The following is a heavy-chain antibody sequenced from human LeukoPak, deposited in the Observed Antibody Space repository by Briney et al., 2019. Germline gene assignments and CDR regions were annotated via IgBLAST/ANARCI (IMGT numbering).Heavy chain of an antibody. CDR1: GFTFSSYV. D-gene: IGHD6-19*01. CDR3: ARIRGWPPYYFDY. J-gene: IGHJ4*02. Sequence: GGSLRLSCAASGFTFSSYVMHWVRQAPGKGLEWVAIISYDGSNEYYADSVKGRFTISRDNSKNTLYLQMNSLRAADTAVYYCARIRGWPPYYFDYWGQGTLVTVSS. V-gene: IGHV3-30*04. CDR2: ISYDGSNE.